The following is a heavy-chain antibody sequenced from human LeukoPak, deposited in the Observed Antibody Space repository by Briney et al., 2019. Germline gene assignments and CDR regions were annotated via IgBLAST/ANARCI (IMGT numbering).Heavy chain of an antibody. CDR1: GYTFTSYG. J-gene: IGHJ6*03. CDR2: ISAYNGNT. Sequence: ASVKVSCKASGYTFTSYGISWVRQAPGQGLEWMGWISAYNGNTNYAQKLQGRVTMTTDTSTSTAYMELRSLRSDDTAVYYCARDTYDFWSGYHYYYYMDVWGKGTTVTVPS. D-gene: IGHD3-3*01. CDR3: ARDTYDFWSGYHYYYYMDV. V-gene: IGHV1-18*01.